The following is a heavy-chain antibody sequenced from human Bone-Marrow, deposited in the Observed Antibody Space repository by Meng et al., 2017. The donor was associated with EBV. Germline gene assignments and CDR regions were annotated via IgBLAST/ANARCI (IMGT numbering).Heavy chain of an antibody. CDR2: IYWDDDK. CDR1: GFSLSTRGVG. CDR3: AHIIAARPFDY. D-gene: IGHD6-6*01. Sequence: ITLMESGPTLVQPTQTLTLPCTFSGFSLSTRGVGVGWIRQPPEKALEWLALIYWDDDKRYSPSLKSRLTITKDTSKNQVVLTMTNMDPVDAATYYCAHIIAARPFDYWGQGTLVTVSS. J-gene: IGHJ4*02. V-gene: IGHV2-5*02.